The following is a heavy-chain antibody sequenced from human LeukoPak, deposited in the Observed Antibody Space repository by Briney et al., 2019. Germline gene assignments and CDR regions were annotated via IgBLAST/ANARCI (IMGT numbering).Heavy chain of an antibody. CDR2: INHSGST. V-gene: IGHV4-34*01. CDR1: GGSFSGYY. J-gene: IGHJ3*02. Sequence: SETLSLTCAVYGGSFSGYYWSWIRQPPGKGLEWIGEINHSGSTNYNPSLKSRVTISVDTSENRFSLKLSSVTATDTAVYYCARDCSGGSCYGAFDIWGQGTMVTVSS. D-gene: IGHD2-15*01. CDR3: ARDCSGGSCYGAFDI.